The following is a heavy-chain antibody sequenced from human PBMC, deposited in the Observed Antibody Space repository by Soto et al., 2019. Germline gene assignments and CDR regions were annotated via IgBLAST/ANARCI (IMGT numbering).Heavy chain of an antibody. V-gene: IGHV3-30-3*01. CDR3: ARDYDILTGYPGPFDY. D-gene: IGHD3-9*01. J-gene: IGHJ4*02. CDR2: ISYDGSNK. Sequence: PGGSLRLSCAASVFTLSSYAMHWVRQAPGKGLEWVAVISYDGSNKYYADSVKGRFTISRDNSKNTLYLQMNSLRAEDTAVYYCARDYDILTGYPGPFDYWGQGTLVTVSS. CDR1: VFTLSSYA.